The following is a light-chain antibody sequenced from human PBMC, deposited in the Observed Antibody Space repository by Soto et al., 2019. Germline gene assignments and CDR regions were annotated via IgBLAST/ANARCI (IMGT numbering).Light chain of an antibody. V-gene: IGLV3-21*02. CDR2: DDN. CDR3: QVWNITTDHYV. Sequence: SYELTQPPSVSVAPGQTARITCGGNNIGSTSVHWYQQRPGQAPVLVVYDDNDRPPGIPERFSGSNSENTATLTITRVEAGDEADYYCQVWNITTDHYVFGTGTKVTVL. J-gene: IGLJ1*01. CDR1: NIGSTS.